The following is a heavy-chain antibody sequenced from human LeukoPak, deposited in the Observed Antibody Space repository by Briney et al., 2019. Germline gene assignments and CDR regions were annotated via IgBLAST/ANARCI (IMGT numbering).Heavy chain of an antibody. Sequence: GGSLRLSCAASGFTFSSYWMSWVRQAPGKGLEWVANIKQDGSEKYYVDSVKGRITISRDNAKNSLYLQMNSLRAEDTAVYYCARSGWWMATNFDYWGQGTLVTVSS. J-gene: IGHJ4*02. CDR1: GFTFSSYW. CDR3: ARSGWWMATNFDY. V-gene: IGHV3-7*01. CDR2: IKQDGSEK. D-gene: IGHD5-24*01.